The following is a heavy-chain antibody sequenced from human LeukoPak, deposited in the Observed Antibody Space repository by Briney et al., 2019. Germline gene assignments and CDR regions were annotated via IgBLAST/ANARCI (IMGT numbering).Heavy chain of an antibody. CDR1: GFTFSSYS. D-gene: IGHD3-3*01. J-gene: IGHJ6*03. V-gene: IGHV3-30*02. CDR2: IRYDGSNK. Sequence: GGSLRLSCAASGFTFSSYSMNWVRQAPGKGLEWVAFIRYDGSNKYYADSVKGRFTISRDNSKNTLYLQMNSLRAEDTAVYYCAKDGGITIFGVVHYYMDVWGKGTTVTVSS. CDR3: AKDGGITIFGVVHYYMDV.